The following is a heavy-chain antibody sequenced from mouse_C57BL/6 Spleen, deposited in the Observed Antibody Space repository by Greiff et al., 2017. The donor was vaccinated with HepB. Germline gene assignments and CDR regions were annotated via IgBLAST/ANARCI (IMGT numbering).Heavy chain of an antibody. CDR2: INPNNGGT. Sequence: EVQLQQSGPELVKPGASVKISCKASGYTFTDYYMNWVKQSHGKSLEWIGDINPNNGGTSYNQKFKGKATLTVDKSSSTAYMELRSLTSEASAVYYCARDITTVVARAMDYWGPGTSVTVSS. CDR3: ARDITTVVARAMDY. J-gene: IGHJ4*01. V-gene: IGHV1-26*01. CDR1: GYTFTDYY. D-gene: IGHD1-1*01.